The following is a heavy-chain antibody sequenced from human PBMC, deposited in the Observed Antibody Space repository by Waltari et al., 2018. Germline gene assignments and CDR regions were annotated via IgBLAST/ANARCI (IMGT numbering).Heavy chain of an antibody. Sequence: QVQLVESGGGVVQPGRSLRLSCAASGFTFSSYAMHWVRQAPGKGLEWVAFISYDGSNKYYADSVKGRFTISRDNSKNTLYLQMNSLRAEDTAVYYCAAMVQGVTTLFGAFDYWGQGTLVTVSS. D-gene: IGHD3-10*01. CDR1: GFTFSSYA. CDR3: AAMVQGVTTLFGAFDY. CDR2: ISYDGSNK. J-gene: IGHJ4*02. V-gene: IGHV3-30-3*01.